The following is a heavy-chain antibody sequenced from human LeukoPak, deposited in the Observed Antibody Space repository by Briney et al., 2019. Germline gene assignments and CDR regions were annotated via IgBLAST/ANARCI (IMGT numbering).Heavy chain of an antibody. Sequence: SETLSLTCAVYGGSFSGYYWSWIRQPPGKGLEWIGEINHSGSTNYNPSLKSRVTISVDTSKNQFSLKLSSVTAADTAVYYCARDRSYSVPLDYWGQGTLVTVSS. D-gene: IGHD5/OR15-5a*01. CDR2: INHSGST. J-gene: IGHJ4*02. V-gene: IGHV4-34*01. CDR3: ARDRSYSVPLDY. CDR1: GGSFSGYY.